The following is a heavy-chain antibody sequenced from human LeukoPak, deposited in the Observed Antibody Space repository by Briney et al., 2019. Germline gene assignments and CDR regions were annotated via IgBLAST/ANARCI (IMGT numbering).Heavy chain of an antibody. V-gene: IGHV1-3*01. J-gene: IGHJ4*02. Sequence: ASVEVSCKASGYTFTSYSVHWVRQAPGQRLEWMGWINAGNGNTKYSQKFQGRVTITRDTSANTAYMELSSLTSEDTAVYHCARGAAEGLDYWGQGILVTVSS. CDR1: GYTFTSYS. CDR2: INAGNGNT. CDR3: ARGAAEGLDY. D-gene: IGHD6-13*01.